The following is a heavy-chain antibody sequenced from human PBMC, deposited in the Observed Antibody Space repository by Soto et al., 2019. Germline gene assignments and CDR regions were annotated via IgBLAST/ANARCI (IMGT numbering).Heavy chain of an antibody. CDR3: VAGYCSGGSCYADDNWFDP. Sequence: SVKVSCKDSGFTFTSSSVQWVRQARGQRLDWIGWIVVGSGNTNYAQKFQERVTITRDMYTSTAYMELSSLRSEDTAVYYCVAGYCSGGSCYADDNWFDPWGQGTLVTVSS. J-gene: IGHJ5*02. V-gene: IGHV1-58*01. D-gene: IGHD2-15*01. CDR2: IVVGSGNT. CDR1: GFTFTSSS.